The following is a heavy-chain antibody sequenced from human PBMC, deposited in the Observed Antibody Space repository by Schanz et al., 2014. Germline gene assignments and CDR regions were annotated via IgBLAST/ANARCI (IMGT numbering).Heavy chain of an antibody. V-gene: IGHV1-2*06. Sequence: QVLLVQSGAEVKQPGASVKVSCKASGYTFTAYFIHWVRQAPGQGLEWMGRINPNTGGTNFAQKLQGRVTMTRETSITTAYMDLSGLTSDDTAVYYCAREKGHGYSGLSWGQGTLLAVSS. CDR3: AREKGHGYSGLS. J-gene: IGHJ5*02. D-gene: IGHD5-12*01. CDR1: GYTFTAYF. CDR2: INPNTGGT.